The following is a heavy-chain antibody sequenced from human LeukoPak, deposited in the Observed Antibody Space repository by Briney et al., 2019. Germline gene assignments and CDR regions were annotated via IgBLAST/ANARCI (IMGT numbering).Heavy chain of an antibody. V-gene: IGHV3-33*03. CDR1: GFTFSSYG. Sequence: PGRSLRLSCAASGFTFSSYGMHWVRQAPGKGLEWVAVIWYDGRNKFYADSLKGRFTISRDNSKNTLYLQMNSLRAEDTAVYYCASCFTDGDCEYWGQGTLVTVSS. D-gene: IGHD4-17*01. CDR2: IWYDGRNK. J-gene: IGHJ4*02. CDR3: ASCFTDGDCEY.